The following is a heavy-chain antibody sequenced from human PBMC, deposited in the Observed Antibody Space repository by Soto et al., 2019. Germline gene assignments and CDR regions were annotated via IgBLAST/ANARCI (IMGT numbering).Heavy chain of an antibody. CDR3: ARGGQDFWSGPFDY. V-gene: IGHV4-59*02. CDR2: IYYSGST. J-gene: IGHJ4*02. CDR1: GGSVSSYY. Sequence: ASETLSLTCTVSGGSVSSYYGSWIRQPPGKGLEWIGYIYYSGSTNYNPSLKSRITMSADTSRNQFSLKLNSVTAADTAVYYCARGGQDFWSGPFDYWGQGALVTVSS. D-gene: IGHD3-3*01.